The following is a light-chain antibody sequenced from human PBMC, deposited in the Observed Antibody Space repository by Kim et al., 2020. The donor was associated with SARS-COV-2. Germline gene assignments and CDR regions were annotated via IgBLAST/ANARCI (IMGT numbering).Light chain of an antibody. CDR1: SSDMGALNY. CDR3: SSYTTDSTLV. J-gene: IGLJ1*01. CDR2: DVN. V-gene: IGLV2-14*03. Sequence: GQSATLACKGTSSDMGALNYVSWYQQHPGKPPKLVISDVNNRPSGVSDRFSGSKSDNTASLSIFGLQTEDEADYYCSSYTTDSTLVFGGGTKVTVL.